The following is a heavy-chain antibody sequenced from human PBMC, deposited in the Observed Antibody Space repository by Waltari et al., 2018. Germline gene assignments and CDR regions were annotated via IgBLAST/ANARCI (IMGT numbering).Heavy chain of an antibody. CDR2: IFQSGSS. CDR3: ARETQMVAFDM. V-gene: IGHV4-39*07. Sequence: QLQLQASVPRRRRSSDPRFINGSVPGDYDGGRSYYWSWIRQDPGKGLEWIVTIFQSGSSFPNPSLKSRVTITIDVSKKQVSLRLNSLTAADSAVYYCARETQMVAFDMWGQGTTVAVSS. D-gene: IGHD2-8*01. J-gene: IGHJ3*02. CDR1: GDYDGGRSYY.